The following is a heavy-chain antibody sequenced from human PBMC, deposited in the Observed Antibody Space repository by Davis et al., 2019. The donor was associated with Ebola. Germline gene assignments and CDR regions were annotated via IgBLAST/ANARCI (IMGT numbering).Heavy chain of an antibody. CDR2: ISGSGGST. Sequence: GESLKISCEGSGFTFSSYAMSWVRQAPGKGLEWVSAISGSGGSTYYADSVKGRFTISRDNSKNTLYLQMNSLRDEDTAVYYCARDGRGVLGYWGQGTLVTVSS. CDR1: GFTFSSYA. CDR3: ARDGRGVLGY. V-gene: IGHV3-23*01. D-gene: IGHD4/OR15-4a*01. J-gene: IGHJ4*02.